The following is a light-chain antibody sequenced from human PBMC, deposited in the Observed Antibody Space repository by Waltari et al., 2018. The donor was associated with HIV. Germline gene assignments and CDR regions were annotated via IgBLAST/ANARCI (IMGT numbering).Light chain of an antibody. CDR3: QQRRDWPLT. Sequence: EIVLTQSPATLSLSPGERATVSCTASENISNYLGWYQQRPGQAPRLLIHDASNRAPGVPDRFTGSGSEKYFTLTISSLEAEDFAVYFCQQRRDWPLTFGGGTKVEIK. CDR2: DAS. J-gene: IGKJ4*01. V-gene: IGKV3-11*01. CDR1: ENISNY.